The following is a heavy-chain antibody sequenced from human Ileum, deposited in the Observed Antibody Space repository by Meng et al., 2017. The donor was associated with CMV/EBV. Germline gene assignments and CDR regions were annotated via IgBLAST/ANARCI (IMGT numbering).Heavy chain of an antibody. V-gene: IGHV1-2*02. D-gene: IGHD1-26*01. CDR1: KYTFTGYY. J-gene: IGHJ4*02. CDR3: AKDVGSFLDYYFDC. CDR2: INPQSGYT. Sequence: KASKYTFTGYYMQWVRQAPGQGLEWMRWINPQSGYTNYAPKLQGRVNMTRDMSINTVYMEVTRLRSDDTAVYYCAKDVGSFLDYYFDCWGQGTLVTVSS.